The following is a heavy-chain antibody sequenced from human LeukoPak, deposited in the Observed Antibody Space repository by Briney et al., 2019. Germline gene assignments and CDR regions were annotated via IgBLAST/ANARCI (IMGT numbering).Heavy chain of an antibody. V-gene: IGHV3-11*04. CDR1: GFTFSDYY. J-gene: IGHJ6*03. Sequence: GGSLRLSCAASGFTFSDYYMSWIRQAPGKGLEWVSYISSSGGTIYYADSVKGRFTISRDNAKNSLYLQMNSLRAEDTAVYYCASWVRSVGYYYYYMDVWGKGTTVTVSS. D-gene: IGHD3-16*01. CDR2: ISSSGGTI. CDR3: ASWVRSVGYYYYYMDV.